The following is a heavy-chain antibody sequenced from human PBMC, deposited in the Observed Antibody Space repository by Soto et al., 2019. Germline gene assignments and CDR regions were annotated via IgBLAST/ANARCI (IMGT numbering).Heavy chain of an antibody. CDR3: AKGGEVGGVLGDH. CDR2: ISYDGSYQ. Sequence: QVQLVASGGGVVQPGTSLRLSCEASGFAFNKFGMHWVRQAPGKGLEWVAFISYDGSYQYYADSVQGRLTITRDNSMKTLNMPLNSLRREDTAVYYCAKGGEVGGVLGDHWGQGTLVTVSS. D-gene: IGHD1-26*01. V-gene: IGHV3-30*18. CDR1: GFAFNKFG. J-gene: IGHJ4*02.